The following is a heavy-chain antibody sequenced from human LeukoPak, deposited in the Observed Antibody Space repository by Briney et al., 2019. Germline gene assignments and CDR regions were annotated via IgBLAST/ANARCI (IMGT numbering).Heavy chain of an antibody. CDR2: ISSSSSYI. CDR1: GFTFSSYS. V-gene: IGHV3-21*01. Sequence: GGSLRLSCAASGFTFSSYSMNWVRQAPGKGLEWVSSISSSSSYIYYADSVKGRFTISRDNAKNSLYLQMNSLRAEDTAVYYCARVKRILYPSMDVWGQGTTVTVSS. CDR3: ARVKRILYPSMDV. J-gene: IGHJ6*02. D-gene: IGHD2-15*01.